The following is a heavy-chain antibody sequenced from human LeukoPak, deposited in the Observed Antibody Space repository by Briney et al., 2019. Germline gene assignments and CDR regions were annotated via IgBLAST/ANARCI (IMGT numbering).Heavy chain of an antibody. V-gene: IGHV1-2*06. CDR1: GYTFTSYY. Sequence: ASVKVSCKASGYTFTSYYMHWVRQAPGQGLEWMGRINPNSGGTNYARKFQGRVTMTRDTSISTAYMELSRLRSDDTAVYYCARDHCTNGVCSTFDYWGQGTLVTVSS. CDR3: ARDHCTNGVCSTFDY. D-gene: IGHD2-8*01. J-gene: IGHJ4*02. CDR2: INPNSGGT.